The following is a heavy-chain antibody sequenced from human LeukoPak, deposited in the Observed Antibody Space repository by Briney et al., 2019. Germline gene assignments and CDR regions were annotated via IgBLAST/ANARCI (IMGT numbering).Heavy chain of an antibody. J-gene: IGHJ6*02. CDR2: ISSSSSYI. D-gene: IGHD3-9*01. CDR1: GFTFSSYS. V-gene: IGHV3-21*01. CDR3: ARDRADYDILTGPVVSRYYGMDV. Sequence: GGSLRLSCAASGFTFSSYSMNWVRQAPGKGLEWVSSISSSSSYIYYADSVKGRFTISRDNAKNSLYLQMNSLRAEDTAVYYCARDRADYDILTGPVVSRYYGMDVWGQGTTVTVSS.